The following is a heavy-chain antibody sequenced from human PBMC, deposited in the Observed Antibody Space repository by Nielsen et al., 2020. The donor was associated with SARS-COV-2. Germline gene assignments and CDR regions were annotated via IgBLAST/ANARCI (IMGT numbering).Heavy chain of an antibody. CDR3: ARGNGWGSYFDD. V-gene: IGHV3-30*03. CDR1: GFTFSTYG. D-gene: IGHD7-27*01. J-gene: IGHJ4*02. CDR2: ISYDGSDE. Sequence: GESLKISCAASGFTFSTYGIHWVRQAPGKGLEWVATISYDGSDEHYADSVKGRFTISRDNSKNTLYLQLTSLRADDTAVYYCARGNGWGSYFDDWGQGTLVTVSS.